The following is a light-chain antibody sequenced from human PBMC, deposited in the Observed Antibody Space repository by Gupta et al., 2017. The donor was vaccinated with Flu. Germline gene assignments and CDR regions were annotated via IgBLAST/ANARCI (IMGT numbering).Light chain of an antibody. J-gene: IGKJ1*01. CDR2: KAS. V-gene: IGKV2-30*01. CDR1: ESLVYSDGDSY. Sequence: DAVMTQSPLSLPVTLGQPASISCRSSESLVYSDGDSYVSWFHQRPGQSPRRLIYKASNRDSGVPDRISGSGSGTYFTLTISRLEAEDVGVYYCMHSTRWPWTFGQGTKVEI. CDR3: MHSTRWPWT.